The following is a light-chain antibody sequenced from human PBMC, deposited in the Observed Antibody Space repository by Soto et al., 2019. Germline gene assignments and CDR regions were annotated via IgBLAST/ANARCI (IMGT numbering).Light chain of an antibody. CDR3: SSYTSSSTYV. CDR1: SSDVGGYNY. Sequence: SVLTQPASVSGSPGQSITISCTGTSSDVGGYNYVSWYQQLPGKAPKLMIYDLSNRPSGVSNRFSGSKSGNTASLTISGLQAEDEADYYCSSYTSSSTYVFGTGTKVTVL. V-gene: IGLV2-14*01. CDR2: DLS. J-gene: IGLJ1*01.